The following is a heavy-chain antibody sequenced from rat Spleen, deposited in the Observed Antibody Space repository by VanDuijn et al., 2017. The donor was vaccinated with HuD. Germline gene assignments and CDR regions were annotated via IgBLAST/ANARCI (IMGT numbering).Heavy chain of an antibody. CDR2: ISSGGIT. J-gene: IGHJ2*01. Sequence: QVQLKESGPGLVQPSQTLSLTCTVSGFSLTSNVVSWVRQPPGKGLEWIAAISSGGITYYNSALKSRLSISRDTSKNQVFLKMNSLQTDDTGTYYCIVRGYSFDYWGQGVMVTVSS. CDR1: GFSLTSNV. CDR3: IVRGYSFDY. V-gene: IGHV2S12*01. D-gene: IGHD1-11*01.